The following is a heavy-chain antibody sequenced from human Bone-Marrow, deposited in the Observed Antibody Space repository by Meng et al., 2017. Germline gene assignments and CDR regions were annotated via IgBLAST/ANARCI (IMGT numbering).Heavy chain of an antibody. V-gene: IGHV3-21*01. J-gene: IGHJ4*02. CDR1: GLTFSSNS. D-gene: IGHD6-19*01. CDR2: ISSSSSYI. CDR3: ARDRSSGWPIDY. Sequence: EGQLVEAGGGSVKPGGSLRLSCAAAGLTFSSNSMTWVRQAPGKGLEWVSSISSSSSYIYYADSVKGRFTISRDNAKNSLYLQMNSLRAEDTAVYYCARDRSSGWPIDYWGQGTLVTVSS.